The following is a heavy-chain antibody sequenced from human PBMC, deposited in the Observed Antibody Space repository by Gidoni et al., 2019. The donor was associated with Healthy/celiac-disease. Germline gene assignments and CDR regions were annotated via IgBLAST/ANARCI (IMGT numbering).Heavy chain of an antibody. J-gene: IGHJ4*02. CDR3: TTGDYYDSSGLLDY. V-gene: IGHV3-15*07. CDR1: GFTFSNAW. D-gene: IGHD3-22*01. CDR2: IKSKTDGGTT. Sequence: EVQLVESGGGLVKPGGSLRLSCAASGFTFSNAWMNWVRQAPGKGLEWVGRIKSKTDGGTTDYAAHVKGRFTISRDDSKNTLYLQMNSLKTEDTAVYYCTTGDYYDSSGLLDYWGQGTLVTVSS.